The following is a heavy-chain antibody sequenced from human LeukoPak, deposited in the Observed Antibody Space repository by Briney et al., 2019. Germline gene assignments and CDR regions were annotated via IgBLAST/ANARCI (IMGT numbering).Heavy chain of an antibody. CDR3: ARDQVGDYYYGMDV. V-gene: IGHV1-2*02. Sequence: ASVKVSCKASGYTFTGYYMHWVRQAPGQGLEWLGWINPNSGGTNYAQKFQGRVTMTRDTSISTAYMELSRLRSDDTAVYYCARDQVGDYYYGMDVWGQGTTVTVSS. CDR1: GYTFTGYY. J-gene: IGHJ6*02. D-gene: IGHD2-2*01. CDR2: INPNSGGT.